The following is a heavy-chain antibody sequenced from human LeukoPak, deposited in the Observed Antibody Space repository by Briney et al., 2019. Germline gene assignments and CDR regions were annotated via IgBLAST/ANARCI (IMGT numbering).Heavy chain of an antibody. CDR2: IWYDGSNK. Sequence: GGSLRLSCAASGFTFSSYWMSWVRQAPGKGLEWVAVIWYDGSNKYYADSVKGRFTISRDNSKNTLYLQMNSLRAEDTAVYYCARDMYYYDSSGYWDNWGQGTLVTVSS. CDR3: ARDMYYYDSSGYWDN. CDR1: GFTFSSYW. D-gene: IGHD3-22*01. J-gene: IGHJ4*02. V-gene: IGHV3-33*08.